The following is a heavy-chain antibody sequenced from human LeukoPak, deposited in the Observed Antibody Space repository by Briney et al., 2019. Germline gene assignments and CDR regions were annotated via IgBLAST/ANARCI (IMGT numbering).Heavy chain of an antibody. V-gene: IGHV3-33*06. CDR2: IWYDGSNK. D-gene: IGHD2-21*02. CDR3: AKDHCGGDCQIPPLGFDS. J-gene: IGHJ4*02. Sequence: PGRSLRLSCAASGFTFSTYGMHWVRQAPGKGLEWVAVIWYDGSNKYYADPVKGRFTISRDNSKNTVYLEMNSLRAEDTAVFYCAKDHCGGDCQIPPLGFDSWGQGTLVTVSS. CDR1: GFTFSTYG.